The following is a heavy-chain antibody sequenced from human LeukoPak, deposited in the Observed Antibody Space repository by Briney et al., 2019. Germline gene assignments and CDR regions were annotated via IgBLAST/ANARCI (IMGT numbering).Heavy chain of an antibody. J-gene: IGHJ4*02. D-gene: IGHD3-10*01. V-gene: IGHV3-53*01. CDR1: GFPVSSNY. CDR2: IYSGGST. CDR3: ARGRGDYYGSGSYYIDY. Sequence: GSLRLSCAGFGFPVSSNYMSLVRQASGKGLGWVSVIYSGGSTYYADSVKGRFTISRDNSKNTLYLQMNSLRAEDTAVYYCARGRGDYYGSGSYYIDYWGQGTLVTVSS.